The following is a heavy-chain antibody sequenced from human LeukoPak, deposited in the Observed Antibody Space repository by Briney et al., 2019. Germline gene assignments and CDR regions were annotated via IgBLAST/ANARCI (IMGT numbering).Heavy chain of an antibody. CDR2: IRSKPYVGTT. V-gene: IGHV3-49*04. CDR1: GFTFGDYV. D-gene: IGHD6-13*01. CDR3: TSGSASGTGSGY. J-gene: IGHJ4*02. Sequence: GGSLRLSCTTSGFTFGDYVMSWVRQAPGKGLEWVGFIRSKPYVGTTEYAASVKCRFTISRDDSKSIAYLQMNSLKTEDTAVYYCTSGSASGTGSGYWGQGKLGTVSS.